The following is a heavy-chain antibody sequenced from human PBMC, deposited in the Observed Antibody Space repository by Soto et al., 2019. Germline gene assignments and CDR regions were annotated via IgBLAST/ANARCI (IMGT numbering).Heavy chain of an antibody. J-gene: IGHJ4*02. D-gene: IGHD6-19*01. CDR1: GFSFSNYW. CDR2: INSDGSST. V-gene: IGHV3-74*01. CDR3: ARDPAPSGWYDY. Sequence: EGSLRLSCAASGFSFSNYWMHWVRQVPGKGLVWVSRINSDGSSTSYADSVKGRFTISRDNAKNRLFLQMNSLRAEDTAVYYCARDPAPSGWYDYWGQGTLVTVSS.